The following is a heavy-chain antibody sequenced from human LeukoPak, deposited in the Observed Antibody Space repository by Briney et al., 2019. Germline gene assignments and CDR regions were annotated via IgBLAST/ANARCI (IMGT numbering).Heavy chain of an antibody. V-gene: IGHV3-30*03. CDR1: GFTFSSYG. D-gene: IGHD6-13*01. J-gene: IGHJ4*02. Sequence: PGGSLRLSCAASGFTFSSYGMHWVRQAPGKGLEWVAVISYDGSNKYYADSVKGRFTISRDNSKNTLYLQMNSLRAEDTAVYYCARGTGGAAGNPGLYRGQGTLVTVSS. CDR3: ARGTGGAAGNPGLY. CDR2: ISYDGSNK.